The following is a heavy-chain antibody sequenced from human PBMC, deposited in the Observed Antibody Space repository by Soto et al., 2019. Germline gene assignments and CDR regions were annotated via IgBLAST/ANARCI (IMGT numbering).Heavy chain of an antibody. CDR1: GFTFSSYA. CDR3: AKRGGWELQGGDY. Sequence: EVQLLESGGGLVQPGGSLRLSCAASGFTFSSYAMSWVRQAPGKGLEWVSAISGSGGSTYYADSVKGRFTISRDNSKNTLDRQMSGLRAEDTAVYYGAKRGGWELQGGDYWGQGTLVTVSS. CDR2: ISGSGGST. J-gene: IGHJ4*02. D-gene: IGHD1-26*01. V-gene: IGHV3-23*01.